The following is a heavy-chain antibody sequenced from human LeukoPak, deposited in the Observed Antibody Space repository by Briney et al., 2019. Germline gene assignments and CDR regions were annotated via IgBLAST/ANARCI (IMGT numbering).Heavy chain of an antibody. J-gene: IGHJ4*02. CDR2: ISSSSSYI. D-gene: IGHD6-13*01. Sequence: GVSLRLSCAASGFTFSSYSMNWVLHAPGKGLQLVSSISSSSSYIYYADSVKGRFTISRDNAKNSLYLQMNRLRAEDTAVHYCARADGSFTTPFDYWGQGTLVTVSS. V-gene: IGHV3-21*01. CDR1: GFTFSSYS. CDR3: ARADGSFTTPFDY.